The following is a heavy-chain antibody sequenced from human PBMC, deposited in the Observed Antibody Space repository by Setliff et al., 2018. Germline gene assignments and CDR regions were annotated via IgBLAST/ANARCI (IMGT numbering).Heavy chain of an antibody. D-gene: IGHD2-15*01. Sequence: GASVKVSCKASGGTFSSFGISWVRQAPGQGLEWMGGIIPSFGSTNFAQEFQGRVTITTDESTNTAYMELSSLSSEDTAVYYCARGKVVVVSTTSYYYYMDVWGKGTTVTVSS. CDR2: IIPSFGST. CDR1: GGTFSSFG. J-gene: IGHJ6*03. V-gene: IGHV1-69*05. CDR3: ARGKVVVVSTTSYYYYMDV.